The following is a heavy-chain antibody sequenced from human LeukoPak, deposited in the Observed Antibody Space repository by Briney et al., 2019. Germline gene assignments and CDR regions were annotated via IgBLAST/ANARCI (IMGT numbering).Heavy chain of an antibody. Sequence: SETLSLTCTVSGGSISSYYWSWIRQPPGKGLEWIGEINHSGSTNYNPSLKSRVTISVDTSKNQFSLKLSSVTAADTAVYYCARRSNYVDYWGQGTLVTVSS. J-gene: IGHJ4*02. CDR2: INHSGST. CDR1: GGSISSYY. CDR3: ARRSNYVDY. V-gene: IGHV4-34*01.